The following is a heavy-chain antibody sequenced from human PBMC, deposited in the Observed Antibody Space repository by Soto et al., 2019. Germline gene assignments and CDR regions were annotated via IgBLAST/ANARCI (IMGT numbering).Heavy chain of an antibody. J-gene: IGHJ4*02. Sequence: QITLKESGPTRVKPAQTLTLTCTFSGFSLTTNGVGVGWIRQPPGKALERLALIYWDDDKRYSPSLRSRLTNTNDPSRNQVGLTMTNIDPVDTATYYWADRAGLHRNWTGGYFAFCGQGALVTDSS. D-gene: IGHD1-1*01. V-gene: IGHV2-5*02. CDR2: IYWDDDK. CDR3: ADRAGLHRNWTGGYFAF. CDR1: GFSLTTNGVG.